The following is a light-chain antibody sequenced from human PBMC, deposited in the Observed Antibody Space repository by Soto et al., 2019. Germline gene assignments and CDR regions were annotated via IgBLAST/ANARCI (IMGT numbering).Light chain of an antibody. V-gene: IGKV3-20*01. Sequence: ENVLTQSPGTLSLSPGEKPPLSCRTSQSVANNYLAWYKQKPGQPPRLLIYDASNRATGIPDRFSGSGSGTDFTLTINRLDPDDFAVFYCQQYATSPLTFGQGTKVEVK. CDR1: QSVANNY. CDR3: QQYATSPLT. CDR2: DAS. J-gene: IGKJ1*01.